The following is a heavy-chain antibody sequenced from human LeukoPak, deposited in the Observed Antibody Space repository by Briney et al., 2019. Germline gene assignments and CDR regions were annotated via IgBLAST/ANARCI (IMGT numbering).Heavy chain of an antibody. V-gene: IGHV3-21*01. J-gene: IGHJ4*02. CDR3: ARDGGVVEMATMDHFDY. CDR2: ISSSSSYI. CDR1: GFTFSSYS. Sequence: GGSLGLSCAASGFTFSSYSMNWVRRAPGKGREGVSSISSSSSYIYYADSVKGRFTISRDNAKNSLYLQMNSLRAEDTAVYYCARDGGVVEMATMDHFDYWGQGTLVTVSS. D-gene: IGHD5-24*01.